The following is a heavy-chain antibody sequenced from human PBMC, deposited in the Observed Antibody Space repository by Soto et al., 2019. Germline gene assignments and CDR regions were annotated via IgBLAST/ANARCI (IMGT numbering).Heavy chain of an antibody. CDR2: IWYDGSNE. CDR1: GFTFRSYG. V-gene: IGHV3-33*01. Sequence: GESLKISCAASGFTFRSYGMHWVRQAPGKGLEWVAVIWYDGSNENYGDSVKGRFTISRDNSKNTLYLQMDSLRAEDTAVYYCAREYSRTPLNYFDYWGQGTLVTVSS. J-gene: IGHJ4*02. CDR3: AREYSRTPLNYFDY. D-gene: IGHD6-13*01.